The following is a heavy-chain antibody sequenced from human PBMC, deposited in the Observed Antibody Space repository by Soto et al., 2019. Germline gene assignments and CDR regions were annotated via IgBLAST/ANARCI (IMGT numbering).Heavy chain of an antibody. CDR1: GGSISSYY. CDR3: ARDHRYCTNGVRYPGGMDV. V-gene: IGHV4-59*01. Sequence: PSETLSLTCTVSGGSISSYYWSWIRQPPGKGLEWIGYIYYSGSTNYNPSLKSRVTISVDTSKNQFSLKLSSVTAADTAVYYCARDHRYCTNGVRYPGGMDVWGQGTTVTVSS. CDR2: IYYSGST. J-gene: IGHJ6*02. D-gene: IGHD2-8*01.